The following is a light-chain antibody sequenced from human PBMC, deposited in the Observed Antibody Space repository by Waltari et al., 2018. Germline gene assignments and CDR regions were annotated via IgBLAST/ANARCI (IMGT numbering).Light chain of an antibody. CDR3: LLSFRGPYMV. CDR2: DTT. J-gene: IGLJ2*01. Sequence: QAVVTQEPSLTVSPGGTVTLTCGSSPGAVTSGHYPYWSQQKPGQAPMTLIYDTTIKHSWTPARFSASLLGDKAALTLSGAQPEDEAVYYCLLSFRGPYMVFGGGTKLTVL. V-gene: IGLV7-46*01. CDR1: PGAVTSGHY.